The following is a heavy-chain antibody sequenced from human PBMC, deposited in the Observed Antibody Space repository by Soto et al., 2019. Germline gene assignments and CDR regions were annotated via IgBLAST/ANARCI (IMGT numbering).Heavy chain of an antibody. D-gene: IGHD5-12*01. Sequence: EVPLVESGGGLVQPGGSLRLSCAASGFTFSHYDIHWVRQATGKGLEWVSAIGTAGDTYYSGSVRGRFTISRENAFSSLYLQIDSLRAEDTAMYFCERALPGYSGYEFDYWGQGTLVTVSS. CDR1: GFTFSHYD. CDR3: ERALPGYSGYEFDY. J-gene: IGHJ4*02. CDR2: IGTAGDT. V-gene: IGHV3-13*01.